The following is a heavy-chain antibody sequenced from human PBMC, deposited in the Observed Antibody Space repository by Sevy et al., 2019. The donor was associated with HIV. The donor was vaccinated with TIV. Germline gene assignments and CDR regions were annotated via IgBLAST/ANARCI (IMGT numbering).Heavy chain of an antibody. Sequence: SQTLSLTCAISGDSVSNTIASWNWIRQSPSRGLEWLGRTYHRSKWYDDYAVSVRNRMTVSADTSKNQFSLQLTSVTPEDTAVYYCATGGIGGTVSLFHHWGQGTLVTVSS. CDR3: ATGGIGGTVSLFHH. J-gene: IGHJ1*01. CDR1: GDSVSNTIAS. CDR2: TYHRSKWYD. V-gene: IGHV6-1*01. D-gene: IGHD2-8*02.